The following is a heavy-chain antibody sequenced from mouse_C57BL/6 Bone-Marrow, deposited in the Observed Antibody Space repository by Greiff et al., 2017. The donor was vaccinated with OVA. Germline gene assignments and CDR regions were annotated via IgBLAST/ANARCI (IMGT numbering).Heavy chain of an antibody. D-gene: IGHD2-1*01. V-gene: IGHV1-50*01. J-gene: IGHJ2*01. Sequence: QVQLQQPGAELVKPGASVKLSCKASGYTFTSYWMQWVKQRPGQGLEWIGEIDPSDSYTNYNQKFKGKATLTVDTSSSTAYMQISSLTSEDSAVYYCARVYDGYFDDWGEGTTRTVAS. CDR3: ARVYDGYFDD. CDR1: GYTFTSYW. CDR2: IDPSDSYT.